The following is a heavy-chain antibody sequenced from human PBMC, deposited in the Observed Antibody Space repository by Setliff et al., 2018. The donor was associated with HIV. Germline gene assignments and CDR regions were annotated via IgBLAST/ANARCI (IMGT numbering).Heavy chain of an antibody. CDR2: INHSGST. CDR1: NGSFSGFY. CDR3: ARKVGGDFDY. V-gene: IGHV4-34*01. D-gene: IGHD2-2*01. Sequence: LSLTCTVNNGSFSGFYWSWIRQPPGKGLECIGEINHSGSTNYNPSLKSRVTISVDTSKNQFSLKLSSVTAADTAVYFCARKVGGDFDYWGQGTLVTVSS. J-gene: IGHJ4*02.